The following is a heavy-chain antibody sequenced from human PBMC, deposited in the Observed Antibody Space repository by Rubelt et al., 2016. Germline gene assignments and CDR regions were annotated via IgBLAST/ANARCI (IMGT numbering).Heavy chain of an antibody. CDR3: AREDYDSKRGHFDY. J-gene: IGHJ4*02. CDR1: GGSISPYY. CDR2: IYYIGST. D-gene: IGHD3-3*01. V-gene: IGHV4-59*12. Sequence: QVQLQESGPGLVKPSETLSLTCTVSGGSISPYYWSWIRQPPGKGLEWLGYIYYIGSTNYNPSLKSRITISVDTSKNQFSLQLSAVTAADTAVYYCAREDYDSKRGHFDYWGQGTLVTDSS.